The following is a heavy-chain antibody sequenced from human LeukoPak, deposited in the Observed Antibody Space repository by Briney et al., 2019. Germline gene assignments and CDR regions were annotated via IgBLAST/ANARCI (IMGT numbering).Heavy chain of an antibody. CDR2: ISRSSSYI. CDR3: ARQGGYYYYMDV. Sequence: GGSLRLSCAASGFTLSSYSINWVRQAPGKGLEWVSSISRSSSYIYYADSVKGRFTISRDNAKNSLYLQMNSLRAEDTAVYYCARQGGYYYYMDVWGKGTTVTVSS. D-gene: IGHD3-16*01. CDR1: GFTLSSYS. V-gene: IGHV3-21*01. J-gene: IGHJ6*03.